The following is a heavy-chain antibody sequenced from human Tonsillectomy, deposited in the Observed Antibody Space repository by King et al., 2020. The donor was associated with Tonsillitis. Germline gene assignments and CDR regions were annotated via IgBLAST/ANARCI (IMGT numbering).Heavy chain of an antibody. CDR2: IYPGDSDT. CDR1: GYSFARYW. J-gene: IGHJ3*02. Sequence: VQLVQSGAEVKKPGESLKISCKGSGYSFARYWIAWVRQMPGKGLEWMGIIYPGDSDTRYSPSFQGQVTISADKSISTAYVQWSSLKASDTALYYCARYDSTGAVAFDIWGQGTVVTVSS. CDR3: ARYDSTGAVAFDI. V-gene: IGHV5-51*01. D-gene: IGHD3-22*01.